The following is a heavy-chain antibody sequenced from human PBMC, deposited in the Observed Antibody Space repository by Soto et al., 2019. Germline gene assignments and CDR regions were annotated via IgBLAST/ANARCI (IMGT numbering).Heavy chain of an antibody. Sequence: SVKVSCKASGGTFSSYAISWVRQAPGQGLEWMGGIIPIFGTANYAQKFQGRVTITADESTSTAYVELSSLRSEDTAVYYCATDQGTTTVTTVYYYYGMDVWGQGTTVTVSS. V-gene: IGHV1-69*13. CDR2: IIPIFGTA. CDR3: ATDQGTTTVTTVYYYYGMDV. J-gene: IGHJ6*02. D-gene: IGHD4-4*01. CDR1: GGTFSSYA.